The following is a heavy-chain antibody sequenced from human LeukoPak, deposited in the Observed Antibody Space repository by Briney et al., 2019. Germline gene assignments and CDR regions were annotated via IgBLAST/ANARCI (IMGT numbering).Heavy chain of an antibody. CDR2: IYSTGTT. CDR3: ARHNPPPTGFCSGTSCFMSGSQYFYMDV. Sequence: PSETLSLTCTVSGGSISGYFWSWIRQPPGKGPEWIGYIYSTGTTNYSPSPSSRVAISVDTCKNQLSLNLRFVTATDTAVYHCARHNPPPTGFCSGTSCFMSGSQYFYMDVWGKGTSVTVS. D-gene: IGHD2-2*01. J-gene: IGHJ6*03. CDR1: GGSISGYF. V-gene: IGHV4-4*09.